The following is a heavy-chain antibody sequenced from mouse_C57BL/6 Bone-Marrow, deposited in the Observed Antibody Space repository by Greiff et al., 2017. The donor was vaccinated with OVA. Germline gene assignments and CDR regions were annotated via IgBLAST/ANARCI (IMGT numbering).Heavy chain of an antibody. CDR2: IYPRSGNT. CDR3: ARCYYGSSYVYFEV. V-gene: IGHV1-81*01. Sequence: VQLQESGAELARPGASVKLSCKASGYTFTSYGISWVKQRTGQGLEWIGEIYPRSGNTYYNEKFKGKATLTADKSSSTEYMELRSLTSEDSAVYFCARCYYGSSYVYFEVWGTETTGTVTS. D-gene: IGHD1-1*01. J-gene: IGHJ1*03. CDR1: GYTFTSYG.